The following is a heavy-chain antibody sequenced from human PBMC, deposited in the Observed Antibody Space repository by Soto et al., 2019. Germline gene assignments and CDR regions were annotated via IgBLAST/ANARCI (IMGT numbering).Heavy chain of an antibody. CDR1: GGTFSSHS. CDR2: IITLFGTA. V-gene: IGHV1-69*01. CDR3: AREVGYGAFSAALLD. J-gene: IGHJ4*02. Sequence: VQLMQSGAEVKQPGSSVKGSCKASGGTFSSHSINWVRQAPGQGLEWMGGIITLFGTANYAQNLQGRVTITADQSTSTAYMELNSLRSDDTAVYYCAREVGYGAFSAALLDWGQGTLVTVSS. D-gene: IGHD4-17*01.